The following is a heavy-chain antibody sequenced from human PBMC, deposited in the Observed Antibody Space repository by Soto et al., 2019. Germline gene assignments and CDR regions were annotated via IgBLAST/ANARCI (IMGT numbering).Heavy chain of an antibody. CDR1: GGSISSGAYS. D-gene: IGHD2-2*01. V-gene: IGHV4-39*01. J-gene: IGHJ6*02. CDR2: FYYSGST. Sequence: SETLSLTCTVSGGSISSGAYSWGWIRQPPGKGMEWIGIFYYSGSTNYNPSLESRVTISVDTSRNQFSLKVSSVTAADTAVYYCARLGGYCSSTSCYAPRLYYYGMDVWGQGTTVTVSS. CDR3: ARLGGYCSSTSCYAPRLYYYGMDV.